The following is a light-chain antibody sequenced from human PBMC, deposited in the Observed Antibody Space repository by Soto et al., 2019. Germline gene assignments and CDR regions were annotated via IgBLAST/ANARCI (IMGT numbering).Light chain of an antibody. CDR2: ATS. Sequence: DIQMTQSPFSLSASVGDRVTITCRASQDISNQLAWYQQEPGKVPKLLIYATSTLQSGVPSRFSGSGSGTEFTLTISSLQPEDVATYYCQRYDSAPQTFGQGTKVEIK. CDR1: QDISNQ. V-gene: IGKV1-27*01. J-gene: IGKJ1*01. CDR3: QRYDSAPQT.